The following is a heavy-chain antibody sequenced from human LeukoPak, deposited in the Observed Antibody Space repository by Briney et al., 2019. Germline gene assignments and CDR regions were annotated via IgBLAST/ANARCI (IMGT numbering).Heavy chain of an antibody. J-gene: IGHJ3*02. CDR3: GRELLGTFDI. CDR1: GGSISSYY. CDR2: ISTSGSI. D-gene: IGHD1-26*01. Sequence: SETLSLTCTLSGGSISSYYWSWIRQPPGRGLEWIGYISTSGSINYNPSLKSRVTISVDTSKNQFSLKLSSVTAADTAVYYCGRELLGTFDIWVQGTMVTVSS. V-gene: IGHV4-4*09.